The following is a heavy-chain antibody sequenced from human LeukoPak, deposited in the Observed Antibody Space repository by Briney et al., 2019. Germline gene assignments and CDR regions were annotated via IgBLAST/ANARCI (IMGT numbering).Heavy chain of an antibody. J-gene: IGHJ4*02. Sequence: GGSLRLSCTASGFIFSAYGMNWVRQAPGKGLEWVSYISSSGSNIFYADSVKGRFTISRDQAEDSVFLQMNSLRAEDTALYFGASDAVMGANPFYFDSWGQGALVTVSS. CDR2: ISSSGSNI. CDR1: GFIFSAYG. D-gene: IGHD4/OR15-4a*01. CDR3: ASDAVMGANPFYFDS. V-gene: IGHV3-21*04.